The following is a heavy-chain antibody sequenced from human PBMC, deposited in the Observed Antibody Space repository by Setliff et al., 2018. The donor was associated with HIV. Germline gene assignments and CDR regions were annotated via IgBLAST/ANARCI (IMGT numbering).Heavy chain of an antibody. Sequence: PSETLSLTCAVYGGSFSGYYWSWIRQPPGKGLEWIGYIYYSGGTPSLKSRVTISVDTSKNQFSLRLSSVTAADSAVYYCARDAPWDSYGLDYWGQGTLVTVSS. CDR1: GGSFSGYY. D-gene: IGHD5-18*01. V-gene: IGHV4-34*01. J-gene: IGHJ4*02. CDR2: IYYSGGT. CDR3: ARDAPWDSYGLDY.